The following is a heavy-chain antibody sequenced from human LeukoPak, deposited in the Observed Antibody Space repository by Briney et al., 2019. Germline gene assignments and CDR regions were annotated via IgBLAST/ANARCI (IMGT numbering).Heavy chain of an antibody. J-gene: IGHJ4*02. CDR3: ARESEGGTGTSCPDY. V-gene: IGHV3-33*05. D-gene: IGHD2-2*01. CDR1: GFIFSSDD. CDR2: IQSNGRNK. Sequence: GGSLRLSCAASGFIFSSDDMHWVRQAPGKGLEWVAGIQSNGRNKYYVDSVKGRFAISRDNSKSTLHLQVNSLRVEDTALYYCARESEGGTGTSCPDYWGQGTLVTVSS.